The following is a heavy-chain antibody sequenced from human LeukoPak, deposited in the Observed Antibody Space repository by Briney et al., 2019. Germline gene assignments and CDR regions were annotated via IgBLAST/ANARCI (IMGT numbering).Heavy chain of an antibody. J-gene: IGHJ4*02. CDR3: ARGGGGYYDSSGLGY. CDR1: GGSNSSGSYY. D-gene: IGHD3-22*01. Sequence: SETLTLTSTVSGGSNSSGSYYWSWIRQPAGKGLEWIGRIYTSGSTNYNPSLKSRVTISVDTSKNQFSLKLSSVTAADTAVYYCARGGGGYYDSSGLGYWGQGTLVTVSS. CDR2: IYTSGST. V-gene: IGHV4-61*02.